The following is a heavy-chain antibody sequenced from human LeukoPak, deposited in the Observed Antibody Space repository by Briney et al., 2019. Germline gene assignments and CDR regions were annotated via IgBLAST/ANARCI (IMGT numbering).Heavy chain of an antibody. CDR2: ISSSSSYI. CDR1: GFTFSSYS. D-gene: IGHD3-10*01. V-gene: IGHV3-21*04. Sequence: GGSLRLSCAASGFTFSSYSMNWVRQAPGKGLEWVSSISSSSSYIYYADSVKGRFTISRDNAKNSLYLQMNSLRAEDTALYYCAKVNGNGYYGSAYDYWGQGTLVTVSS. CDR3: AKVNGNGYYGSAYDY. J-gene: IGHJ4*02.